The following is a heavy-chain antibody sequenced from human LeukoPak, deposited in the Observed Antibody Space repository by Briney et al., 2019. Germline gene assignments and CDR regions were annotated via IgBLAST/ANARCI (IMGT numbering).Heavy chain of an antibody. Sequence: SETLSLTCTVSGGSISGYFWSWIRQPPGKGPEWIGYIYSTGTTNYSPSLSSRVTISEDTSKNQLSLNLRFVTATDTAVYHCARHNPPPTGFCSGTSCFVSGSQYFYMDVWGKGTSVTVS. D-gene: IGHD2-2*01. CDR2: IYSTGTT. J-gene: IGHJ6*03. V-gene: IGHV4-4*09. CDR3: ARHNPPPTGFCSGTSCFVSGSQYFYMDV. CDR1: GGSISGYF.